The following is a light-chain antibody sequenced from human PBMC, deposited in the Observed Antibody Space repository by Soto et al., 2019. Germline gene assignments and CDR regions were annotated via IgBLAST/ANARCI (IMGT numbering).Light chain of an antibody. J-gene: IGKJ4*01. CDR1: QSVSSSY. CDR3: QQYGSSPRT. Sequence: EIVLTQSPGTLSLSPGERATLSCRASQSVSSSYLAWYQQKPGQAPRLLIYGASSRATGIPDRFTGSGSGTDFTLTISRLEPEEFAVYYGQQYGSSPRTFAGGTKVEIK. V-gene: IGKV3-20*01. CDR2: GAS.